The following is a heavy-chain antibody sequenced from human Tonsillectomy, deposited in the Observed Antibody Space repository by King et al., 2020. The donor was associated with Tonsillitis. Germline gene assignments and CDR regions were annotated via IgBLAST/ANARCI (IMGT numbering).Heavy chain of an antibody. V-gene: IGHV1-46*01. CDR3: ARDAHPARIVEVYVMDV. D-gene: IGHD1-26*01. CDR2: INPSGGST. CDR1: GDTFSNYY. Sequence: VQLVQSGAEVKKPGASVKVSCKASGDTFSNYYIHWVRQAPGQGLEWMGIINPSGGSTSYAQKFQGRVTMTRDTSTSTVYMEVSSLRSEDTAVYYCARDAHPARIVEVYVMDVWGQGTTVTVSS. J-gene: IGHJ6*02.